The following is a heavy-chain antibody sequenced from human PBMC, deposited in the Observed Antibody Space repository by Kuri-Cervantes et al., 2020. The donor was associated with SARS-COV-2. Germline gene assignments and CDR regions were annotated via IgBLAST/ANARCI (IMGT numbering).Heavy chain of an antibody. Sequence: GGSLRLSCAASGFTFSGYAMSWVRQAPGKGLEWVSVISASGASTYYADSVKGRFTISRDNSKNTLYLQMNSLRAEDTAVYYCAKVGTSIAVSGRFDYWGQGTLVTVS. CDR2: ISASGAST. CDR1: GFTFSGYA. D-gene: IGHD6-19*01. V-gene: IGHV3-23*01. J-gene: IGHJ4*02. CDR3: AKVGTSIAVSGRFDY.